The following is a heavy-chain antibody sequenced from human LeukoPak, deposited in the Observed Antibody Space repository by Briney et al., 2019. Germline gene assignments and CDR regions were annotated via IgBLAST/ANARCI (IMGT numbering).Heavy chain of an antibody. CDR3: TTGPAAAGIDY. CDR2: IRSKTEGRTT. CDR1: GFTFSKAW. Sequence: PGGYLRLSCAASGFTFSKAWMSWVRQAPGKGLEWVGRIRSKTEGRTTDYAAPVKGRFTISRDDSENTVYLQMNSLKTEDTAVYYCTTGPAAAGIDYWGQGTLVTVSS. D-gene: IGHD6-13*01. V-gene: IGHV3-15*01. J-gene: IGHJ4*02.